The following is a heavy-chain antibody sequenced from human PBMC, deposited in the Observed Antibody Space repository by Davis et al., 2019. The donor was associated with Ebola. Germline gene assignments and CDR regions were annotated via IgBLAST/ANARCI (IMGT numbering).Heavy chain of an antibody. J-gene: IGHJ4*02. CDR3: ARASEGDWNDGFDY. V-gene: IGHV3-11*01. D-gene: IGHD1-1*01. CDR1: GFTFSDYY. Sequence: GESLKISCAASGFTFSDYYMNWIRQAPGKGLEWVSYISSSGSTIYYADSVEGRFTISRDNAKKSLYLQMNSLRDEDTAVYYCARASEGDWNDGFDYWGQGTLVTVSS. CDR2: ISSSGSTI.